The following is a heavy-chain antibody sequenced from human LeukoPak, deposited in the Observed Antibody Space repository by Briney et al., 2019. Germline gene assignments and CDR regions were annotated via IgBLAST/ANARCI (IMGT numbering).Heavy chain of an antibody. Sequence: ASVKVSCKASGYTFTGYYMHWVRQAPGQGLEWMGWINPNSGGTNYAQKFQGRVTMTRDTSTSTVYMELSSLRSEDTAVYYCAREDPGYSYGKDYYYYYMDVWGKGTTVTVSS. CDR2: INPNSGGT. D-gene: IGHD5-18*01. CDR3: AREDPGYSYGKDYYYYYMDV. CDR1: GYTFTGYY. V-gene: IGHV1-2*02. J-gene: IGHJ6*03.